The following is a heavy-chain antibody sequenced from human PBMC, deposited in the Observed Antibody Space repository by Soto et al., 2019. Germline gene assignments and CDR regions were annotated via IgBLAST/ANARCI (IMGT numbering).Heavy chain of an antibody. CDR3: ARDPPVTTDYGLDV. J-gene: IGHJ6*02. CDR1: GFTFNSYA. V-gene: IGHV3-53*01. D-gene: IGHD4-4*01. Sequence: PGGSLGLSCAASGFTFNSYAISWVRQAPGKGLEXVSXXYXXEXTXXXDXXXGRFTVSRDDAKNTVYFQMDSLRAEDTALYYCARDPPVTTDYGLDVWGQGSTVIASS. CDR2: XYXXEXT.